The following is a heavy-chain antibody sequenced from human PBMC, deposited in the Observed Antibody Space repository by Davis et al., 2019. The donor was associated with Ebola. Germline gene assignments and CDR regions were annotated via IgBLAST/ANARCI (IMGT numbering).Heavy chain of an antibody. V-gene: IGHV3-48*02. J-gene: IGHJ4*02. D-gene: IGHD6-13*01. CDR3: ARETDRIAAAGIDY. CDR1: GFTFSSYS. CDR2: ISSSSSTI. Sequence: GESLKISCAASGFTFSSYSMNWVRQAPGKGLEWVSYISSSSSTIYYADSVKGRFTISRDNAKNSLYLQMNSLRDEDTAVYYCARETDRIAAAGIDYWGQGTLVTVSS.